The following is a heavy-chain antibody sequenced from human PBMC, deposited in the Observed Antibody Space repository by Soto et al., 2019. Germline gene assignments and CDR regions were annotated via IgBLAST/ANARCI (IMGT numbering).Heavy chain of an antibody. CDR2: MNPYSGNT. V-gene: IGHV1-8*01. D-gene: IGHD3-10*01. J-gene: IGHJ6*02. CDR3: ARGPPYYYGG. Sequence: QAQLVQSGAEVKKPGASVKVSCKVSGYTFTSSEINWVRQANGQGLEWMGWMNPYSGNTGYAQKFPGRVTMTRNTSISTAYMELSSLRSEDTAVYYCARGPPYYYGGWGQGTTVTVSS. CDR1: GYTFTSSE.